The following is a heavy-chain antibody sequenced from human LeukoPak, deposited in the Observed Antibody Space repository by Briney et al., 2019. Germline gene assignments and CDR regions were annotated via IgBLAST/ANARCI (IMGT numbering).Heavy chain of an antibody. CDR3: ARAAKWELLRNFDY. D-gene: IGHD1-26*01. Sequence: GASVKVSCKASGYTFTGYYMHWVRQAPGQGLEWMGWINPNSGGTNYAQKFQGRVTMTRDTSISTAYMELSRLRSDDTAVYYCARAAKWELLRNFDYWGQGTLVTASS. V-gene: IGHV1-2*02. J-gene: IGHJ4*02. CDR2: INPNSGGT. CDR1: GYTFTGYY.